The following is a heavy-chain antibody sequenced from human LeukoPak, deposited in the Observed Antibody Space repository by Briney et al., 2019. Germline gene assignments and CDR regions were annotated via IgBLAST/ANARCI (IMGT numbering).Heavy chain of an antibody. CDR1: GGSISSHH. Sequence: SETLSLTCTVSGGSISSHHWSWIRQPPGKGLEWIGYIYYTGSTTYNPSLKSRVTISLDTSNNQFSLRLTSVTAADTAVYYCARLEAAYHFAYWGQGTLVTVSS. CDR3: ARLEAAYHFAY. CDR2: IYYTGST. V-gene: IGHV4-59*11. D-gene: IGHD1-1*01. J-gene: IGHJ4*02.